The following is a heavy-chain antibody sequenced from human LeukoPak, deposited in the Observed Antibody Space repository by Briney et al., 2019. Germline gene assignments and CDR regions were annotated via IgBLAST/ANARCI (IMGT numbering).Heavy chain of an antibody. V-gene: IGHV4-34*01. CDR1: GGSFSGYY. J-gene: IGHJ4*02. Sequence: SETLSLTCAVYGGSFSGYYWSWIRQPPGKGLEWIGEINHSGSTNYNPSLKSRVTISVDTSKNQFSLKLSSVTAADTAVYYCARDRQIAYWGQGTLVTVSS. CDR2: INHSGST. CDR3: ARDRQIAY.